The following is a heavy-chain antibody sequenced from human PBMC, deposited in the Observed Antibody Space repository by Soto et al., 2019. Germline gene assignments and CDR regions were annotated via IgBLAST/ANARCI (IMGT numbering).Heavy chain of an antibody. V-gene: IGHV1-69*01. CDR1: GGTFSSYA. Sequence: QVPLVQSGAEVKKPGSSVTVSCKASGGTFSSYAIHWVRQAPGQGLEWMGGIIPMYGPAKYAQRFQGRVTIAADESTTTVYMELTSLTSPDTAVYYCARGTSMVRGVIDSWFDPWGHGTLVTVSS. CDR2: IIPMYGPA. CDR3: ARGTSMVRGVIDSWFDP. J-gene: IGHJ5*02. D-gene: IGHD3-10*01.